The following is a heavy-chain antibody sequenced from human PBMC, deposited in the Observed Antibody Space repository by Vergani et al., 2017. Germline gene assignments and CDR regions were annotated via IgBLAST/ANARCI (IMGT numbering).Heavy chain of an antibody. CDR3: ARESSGGSGWYVYFDY. CDR2: ISSSSSTI. D-gene: IGHD6-19*01. Sequence: VQLVESGGGLVQPGGSLRLSCAASGFIFSDHYMDWVRQAPGKGLEWVSYISSSSSTIYYADSVKGRFTISRDNAKNSLYLQMNSLRAEDTAVYYCARESSGGSGWYVYFDYWGQGTLVTVSS. J-gene: IGHJ4*02. V-gene: IGHV3-11*04. CDR1: GFIFSDHY.